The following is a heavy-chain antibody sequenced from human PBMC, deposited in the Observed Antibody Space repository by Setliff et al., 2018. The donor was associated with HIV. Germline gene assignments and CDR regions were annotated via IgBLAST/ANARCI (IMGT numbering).Heavy chain of an antibody. V-gene: IGHV4-4*02. D-gene: IGHD2-8*01. CDR3: ATGLIMAPDY. Sequence: SETLSLTCAVSGGSTSSSNWWTWVRQPPGKGLEWVGEIYHSGSANYNPSLKSRVTISVDKSKNQFSLKLTSVTAADTAVYYCATGLIMAPDYWGQGSLVTVSS. CDR1: GGSTSSSNW. CDR2: IYHSGSA. J-gene: IGHJ4*02.